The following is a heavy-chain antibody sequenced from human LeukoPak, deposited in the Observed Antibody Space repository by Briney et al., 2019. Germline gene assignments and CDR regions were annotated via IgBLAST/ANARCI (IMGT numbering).Heavy chain of an antibody. J-gene: IGHJ4*02. V-gene: IGHV4-59*12. D-gene: IGHD2-15*01. Sequence: SETLSLTCSVSGASISSYYWSWIRQSPGKGLEWIGYIYNSGTTNYNPSLKSRVTISVDTSKNQFSLKLSSVTAADTAVYYCARGRYCSGGSCYSAGGLYWGQGTLVTVSS. CDR3: ARGRYCSGGSCYSAGGLY. CDR2: IYNSGTT. CDR1: GASISSYY.